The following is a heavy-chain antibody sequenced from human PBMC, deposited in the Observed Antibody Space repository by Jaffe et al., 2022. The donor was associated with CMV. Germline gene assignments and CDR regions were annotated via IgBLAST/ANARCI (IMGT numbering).Heavy chain of an antibody. CDR2: INPNSGGT. Sequence: QVQLVQSGAEVKKPGASVKVSCKASGYTFTGYYMHWVRQAPGQGLEWMGWINPNSGGTNYAQKFQGWVTMTRDTSISTAYMELSRLRSDDTAVYYCARDEDCSGGSCYSFDYWGQGTLVTVSS. D-gene: IGHD2-15*01. CDR1: GYTFTGYY. V-gene: IGHV1-2*04. CDR3: ARDEDCSGGSCYSFDY. J-gene: IGHJ4*02.